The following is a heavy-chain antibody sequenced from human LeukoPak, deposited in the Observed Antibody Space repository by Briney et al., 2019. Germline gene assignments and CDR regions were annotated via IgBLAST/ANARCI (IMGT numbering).Heavy chain of an antibody. CDR2: ISWNSGSI. CDR1: GFTFDDYA. J-gene: IGHJ4*02. CDR3: AKDMGITMIVVAPDY. Sequence: GGSLRLSCAASGFTFDDYAMHWVRQAPGKGLEWVSGISWNSGSIGYADSVKGRFTISRDNAKNSLYLQMNSLRAEDTALYYCAKDMGITMIVVAPDYWGQGTLVTVSS. D-gene: IGHD3-22*01. V-gene: IGHV3-9*01.